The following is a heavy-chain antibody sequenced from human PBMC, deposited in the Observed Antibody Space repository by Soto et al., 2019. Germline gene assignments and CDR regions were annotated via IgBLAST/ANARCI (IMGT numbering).Heavy chain of an antibody. Sequence: QVQLVQSGAEVKKPGSSVKVSCTASGGTFTSLTMSWVRQAPGQGLEWMGRHIPIFGIANHAQKFQGRVTITPDKSTNTSYMELSSLSSEDTVIYYCASPMAGPTNWGQGPLVNVSS. CDR1: GGTFTSLT. J-gene: IGHJ4*02. V-gene: IGHV1-69*02. D-gene: IGHD3-10*01. CDR3: ASPMAGPTN. CDR2: HIPIFGIA.